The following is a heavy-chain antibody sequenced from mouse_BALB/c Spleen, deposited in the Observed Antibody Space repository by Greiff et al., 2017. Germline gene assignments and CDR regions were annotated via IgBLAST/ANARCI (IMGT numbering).Heavy chain of an antibody. D-gene: IGHD2-4*01. J-gene: IGHJ4*01. CDR1: GFTFSSYA. Sequence: EVQVVESGGGLVKPGGSLKLSCAASGFTFSSYAMSWVRQTPEKRLEWVATISSGGSYTYYPDSVKGRFTISRDNAKNTLYLQMSSLRSEDTAMYYCAKGLYYDYDEGYAMDYWGQGTSVTVSS. CDR2: ISSGGSYT. V-gene: IGHV5-9-3*01. CDR3: AKGLYYDYDEGYAMDY.